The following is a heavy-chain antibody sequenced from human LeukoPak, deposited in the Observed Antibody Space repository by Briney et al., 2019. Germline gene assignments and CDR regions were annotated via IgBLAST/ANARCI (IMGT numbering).Heavy chain of an antibody. CDR2: ISSSSSTI. Sequence: GGSLRLSCAASGFTFSSYSMNWVRQAPGKGLEWVPYISSSSSTIYYADSVKGRFTISRDNAKNSLYLQMNSLRDEDTAVYYCARDCKAAVAGNCGYYYGMDVWGQGTTVTVSS. V-gene: IGHV3-48*02. D-gene: IGHD6-19*01. CDR1: GFTFSSYS. J-gene: IGHJ6*02. CDR3: ARDCKAAVAGNCGYYYGMDV.